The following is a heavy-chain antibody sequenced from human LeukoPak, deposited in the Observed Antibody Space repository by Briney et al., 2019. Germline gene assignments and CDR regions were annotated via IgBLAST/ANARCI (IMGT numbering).Heavy chain of an antibody. J-gene: IGHJ1*01. Sequence: SGTLSLTCGVSGGSITSSNWWTWVRQPPGMGLEWIGEVYHSGSTYYNPSLKSRVTISVDKSKNQFSLRLSSVIAADTAVYYCATAGSSSWYKYFQHWGQGTLVTVSS. D-gene: IGHD6-13*01. V-gene: IGHV4-4*02. CDR1: GGSITSSNW. CDR3: ATAGSSSWYKYFQH. CDR2: VYHSGST.